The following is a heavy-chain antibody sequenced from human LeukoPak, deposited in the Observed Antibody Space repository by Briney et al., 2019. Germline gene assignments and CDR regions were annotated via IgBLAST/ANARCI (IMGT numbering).Heavy chain of an antibody. CDR1: GFTVSNNY. D-gene: IGHD4-23*01. J-gene: IGHJ4*02. V-gene: IGHV3-66*02. CDR3: ARDRDYGGKLGY. Sequence: GGSLRLSCAASGFTVSNNYMNWVRQAPGKGLEWVSVIYSGGNTYYADSVKGRFTISRDNSKNTLHLQMNSLRVEDTAVYYCARDRDYGGKLGYWGQGTLVTVSS. CDR2: IYSGGNT.